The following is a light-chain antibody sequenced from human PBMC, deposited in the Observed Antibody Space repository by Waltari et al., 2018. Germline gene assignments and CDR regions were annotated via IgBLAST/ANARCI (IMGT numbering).Light chain of an antibody. CDR3: QLYVRLPVT. V-gene: IGKV3-20*01. CDR2: GAS. Sequence: EIVLTHSPGPLSLSPGERAPLSGGASQSVGTYIAWYQQKPGQAPRLLIFGASNRATGIPDRFSGSGSGTDFSLTISRLEPEDFAVYYCQLYVRLPVTFGHGTRVEIK. J-gene: IGKJ1*01. CDR1: QSVGTY.